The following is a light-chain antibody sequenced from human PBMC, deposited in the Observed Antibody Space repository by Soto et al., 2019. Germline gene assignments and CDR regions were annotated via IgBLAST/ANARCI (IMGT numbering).Light chain of an antibody. Sequence: EIVLTQSPATLSLSPGERATLSCRASQSVSSYLAWYQQKPGQAPRLLIYDASNRATGLPARFSGSGSGTDFTLTISSLESEDFAVYYCQQRSNFITFGQGTRLEIK. J-gene: IGKJ5*01. CDR1: QSVSSY. CDR2: DAS. CDR3: QQRSNFIT. V-gene: IGKV3-11*01.